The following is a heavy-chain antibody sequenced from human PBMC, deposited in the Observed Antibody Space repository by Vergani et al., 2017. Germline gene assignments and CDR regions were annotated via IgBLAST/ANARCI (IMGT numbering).Heavy chain of an antibody. J-gene: IGHJ6*02. Sequence: EVQLVESGGGLVKPGGSLRLFCAASGFTFSSYSMNWVRQAPGKGLEWVSSISSSSSYIYYADSVKGRFTISRDNDKNSLYLQMNSLRAEDTAVYYCARDGGVLLWFGRPLHNMDVWGQGTTVTVSS. CDR2: ISSSSSYI. V-gene: IGHV3-21*01. CDR3: ARDGGVLLWFGRPLHNMDV. D-gene: IGHD3-10*01. CDR1: GFTFSSYS.